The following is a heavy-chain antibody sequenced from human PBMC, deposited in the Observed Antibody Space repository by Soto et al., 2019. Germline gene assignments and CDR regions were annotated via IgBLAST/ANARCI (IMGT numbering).Heavy chain of an antibody. J-gene: IGHJ6*02. CDR1: GFTFSSYS. CDR3: ARVGGYYYYGMDV. D-gene: IGHD3-16*01. Sequence: LSCAASGFTFSSYSMNWVRQAPGKGLEWVSSISSSSSYIYYADSVKGRFTISRDNAKNSLYLQMNSLRAEDTAVYYCARVGGYYYYGMDVWGQGTTVTVSS. CDR2: ISSSSSYI. V-gene: IGHV3-21*01.